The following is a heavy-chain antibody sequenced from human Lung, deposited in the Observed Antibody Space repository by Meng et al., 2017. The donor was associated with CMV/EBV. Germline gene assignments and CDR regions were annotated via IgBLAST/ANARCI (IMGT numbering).Heavy chain of an antibody. D-gene: IGHD2-21*02. V-gene: IGHV4-4*02. Sequence: SSHWWTGVRQVLGKGLECIGDSSPSGSTNYNPDLKSRVTISVDKFKNQLSLKLGSVTAADTAVYYCAIIERRRILKYCGSDCSTTDYWGQGTLVTVSS. CDR2: SSPSGST. CDR1: SSHW. CDR3: AIIERRRILKYCGSDCSTTDY. J-gene: IGHJ4*02.